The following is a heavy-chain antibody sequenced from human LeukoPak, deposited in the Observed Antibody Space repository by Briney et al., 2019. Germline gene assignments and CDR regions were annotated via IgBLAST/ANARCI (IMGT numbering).Heavy chain of an antibody. J-gene: IGHJ4*02. CDR3: ARIYDSSGYYPVDFDY. CDR2: IYHSGST. D-gene: IGHD3-22*01. V-gene: IGHV4-39*07. Sequence: SETLSLTCTVSGGSISSSSYYWGWIRQPPGKGLEWIGSIYHSGSTYYNPSLKSRVTISVDTSKNQFSLKLSSVTAADTAVYYCARIYDSSGYYPVDFDYWGQGTLVTVSS. CDR1: GGSISSSSYY.